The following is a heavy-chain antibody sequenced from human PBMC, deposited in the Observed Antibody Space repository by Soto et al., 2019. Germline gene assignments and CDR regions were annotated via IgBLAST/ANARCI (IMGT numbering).Heavy chain of an antibody. CDR2: IIPIFGTA. J-gene: IGHJ5*02. V-gene: IGHV1-69*13. CDR1: GGTFSSYA. D-gene: IGHD5-12*01. CDR3: AKIPVAILPSDLDP. Sequence: PSVKVSCKASGGTFSSYAISWVRQAPGQGLEWMGGIIPIFGTANYAQKFQGRVTITADESTSTAYMELSSLRAEDTAVYYCAKIPVAILPSDLDPWGQGTLVTVSS.